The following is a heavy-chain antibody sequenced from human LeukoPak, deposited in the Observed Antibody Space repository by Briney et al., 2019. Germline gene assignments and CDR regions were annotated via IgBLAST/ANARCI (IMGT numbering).Heavy chain of an antibody. CDR2: INHSGST. CDR3: ARGSGYRIDY. V-gene: IGHV4-34*01. J-gene: IGHJ4*02. Sequence: SETLSLTCAVYGGSFSGYYWSWIRQPPGKGLEWIGEINHSGSTNYNPSLNSRVTISVDTSKNQFSLKLSSVTAADTAVYYCARGSGYRIDYWGQGTLVTVSS. CDR1: GGSFSGYY. D-gene: IGHD5-12*01.